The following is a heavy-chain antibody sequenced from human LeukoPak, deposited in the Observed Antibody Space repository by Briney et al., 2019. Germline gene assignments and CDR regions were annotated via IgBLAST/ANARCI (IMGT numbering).Heavy chain of an antibody. CDR3: ARVALIYYYYMDV. CDR1: RFTFSTYW. J-gene: IGHJ6*03. CDR2: IKQDGSEK. D-gene: IGHD2-8*01. V-gene: IGHV3-7*01. Sequence: GSLRLSFAASRFTFSTYWMSWVRQAPGKGLEWVANIKQDGSEKYYVDSVKGRFTISRDNAKNSLYLQMNSLRAEDTAVYYCARVALIYYYYMDVWGKGTTVTVSS.